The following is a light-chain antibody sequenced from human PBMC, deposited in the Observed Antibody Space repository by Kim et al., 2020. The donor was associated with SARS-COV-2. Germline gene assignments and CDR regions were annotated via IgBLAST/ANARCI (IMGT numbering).Light chain of an antibody. CDR3: QVWDSASDQWV. J-gene: IGLJ3*02. CDR1: NIGTTS. Sequence: APGKTATITCGGNNIGTTSVHWYQQKPGQAPILVIFFDSDRPSVIPERFSGSNSGNTAALTISRVEAGDEADYFCQVWDSASDQWVFGGGTKLTVL. CDR2: FDS. V-gene: IGLV3-21*01.